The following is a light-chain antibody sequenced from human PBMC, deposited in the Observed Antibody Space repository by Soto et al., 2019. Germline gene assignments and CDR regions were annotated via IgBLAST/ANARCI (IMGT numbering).Light chain of an antibody. J-gene: IGKJ1*01. Sequence: EVVLPHSAGTLSLSPGERATLSCRTSQSVVNYQLAWYRQKPGQAPRLLIYGASSRATGIPDRFSGSGSGTEFTLTISGRQSEDFAVYYCQQENNGPRRTFGQGATV. CDR1: QSVVNY. CDR2: GAS. V-gene: IGKV3D-15*01. CDR3: QQENNGPRRT.